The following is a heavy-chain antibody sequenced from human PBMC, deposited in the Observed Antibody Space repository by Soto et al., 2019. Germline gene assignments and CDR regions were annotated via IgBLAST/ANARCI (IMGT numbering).Heavy chain of an antibody. J-gene: IGHJ6*02. V-gene: IGHV4-4*02. CDR1: GGSISSSNW. D-gene: IGHD3-10*01. CDR3: AGQYGSGSYYYYYGMDV. CDR2: IYHSGST. Sequence: SETLSLTCAVSGGSISSSNWWSWVRQPPGKGLEWIGEIYHSGSTNYNPSLKSRVTISVDKSKNQFSLKLSSVTAADTAVYYCAGQYGSGSYYYYYGMDVWGQGTTVTVSS.